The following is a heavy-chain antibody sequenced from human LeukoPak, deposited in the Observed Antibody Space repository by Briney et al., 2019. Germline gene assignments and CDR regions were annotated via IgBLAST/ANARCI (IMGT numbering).Heavy chain of an antibody. J-gene: IGHJ4*02. CDR1: GGSISSSSYY. Sequence: SETLSLTCTVSGGSISSSSYYWGWIRQPPGKGLEWIGSIYYGGSTNYNPSLKSRVTISVDTSKNQFSLKLTSVTAADTAVYYCARDRELGYWGQGTLVTVSS. CDR2: IYYGGST. D-gene: IGHD3-10*01. V-gene: IGHV4-39*07. CDR3: ARDRELGY.